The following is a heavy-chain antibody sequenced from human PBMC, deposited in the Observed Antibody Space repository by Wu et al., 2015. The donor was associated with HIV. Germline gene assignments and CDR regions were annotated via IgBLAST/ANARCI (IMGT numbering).Heavy chain of an antibody. D-gene: IGHD6-19*01. CDR1: GGTFSSYA. J-gene: IGHJ1*01. Sequence: QVQLVQSGAEVKKPGSSVKVSCKASGGTFSSYAISWVRQAPGQGLEWMGGIIPIFGTANYAQKFQGRVTITTDESTSTAYMELSSLRSEDTAVYYCATSKLGPYSSGWYRLGFQHWGQGHPGPPSP. V-gene: IGHV1-69*05. CDR2: IIPIFGTA. CDR3: ATSKLGPYSSGWYRLGFQH.